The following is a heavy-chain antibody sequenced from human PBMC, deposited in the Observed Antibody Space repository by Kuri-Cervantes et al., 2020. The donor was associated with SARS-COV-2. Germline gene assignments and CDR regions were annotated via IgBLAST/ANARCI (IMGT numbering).Heavy chain of an antibody. CDR2: IYHSGST. CDR3: ARLGIAAAGTGDY. Sequence: SETLSLTCTISGDSISRSSYFWGWVRQPPGKGLEWIGSIYHSGSTYYNPSLKSRVTISVDTSKNQFSLKLSSVTAADTAVYYCARLGIAAAGTGDYWGREPWSPSPQ. J-gene: IGHJ4*02. D-gene: IGHD6-13*01. CDR1: GDSISRSSYF. V-gene: IGHV4-39*07.